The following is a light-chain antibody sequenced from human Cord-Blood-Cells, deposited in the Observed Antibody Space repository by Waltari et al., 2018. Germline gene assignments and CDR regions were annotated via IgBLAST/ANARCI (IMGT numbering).Light chain of an antibody. CDR3: CSYAGSSNWV. Sequence: QSALTQPASVSGSPGQSITISCNGTSSDVGRYNLVSWYQQHPGKAPKLMIDEGSKRPSGVSNRFSGSKSGNTASLTISGLQAEDEADYYCCSYAGSSNWVFGGGTKLTVL. J-gene: IGLJ3*02. V-gene: IGLV2-23*01. CDR1: SSDVGRYNL. CDR2: EGS.